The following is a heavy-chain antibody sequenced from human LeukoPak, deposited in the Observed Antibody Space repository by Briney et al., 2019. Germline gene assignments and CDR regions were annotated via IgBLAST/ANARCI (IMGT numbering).Heavy chain of an antibody. CDR3: ATGFWSGF. CDR1: GFTFSSYE. V-gene: IGHV3-48*03. D-gene: IGHD3-3*01. J-gene: IGHJ4*02. CDR2: ISSSGSTK. Sequence: GGSLRLSCAASGFTFSSYEMNWVRQAPGKGLEWVSYISSSGSTKFYADSVKGRFTISRDNAKNSLYLQMNSLRAEDTAVYYCATGFWSGFWGQGTLVTVSS.